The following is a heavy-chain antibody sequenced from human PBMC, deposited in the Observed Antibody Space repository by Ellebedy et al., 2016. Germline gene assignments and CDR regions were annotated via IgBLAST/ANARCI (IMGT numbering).Heavy chain of an antibody. V-gene: IGHV3-30-3*02. J-gene: IGHJ4*02. CDR3: AKRTAFGNEFDY. CDR1: GFTFSSYA. CDR2: ISYDGSNK. Sequence: GGSLRLSCAASGFTFSSYAMHWVRQAPGKGLEWVAVISYDGSNKYYADSVKGRFTISRDNSKNTLYLQMNSLRDEDTAVYYCAKRTAFGNEFDYWGQGTLVTVSS. D-gene: IGHD3-3*01.